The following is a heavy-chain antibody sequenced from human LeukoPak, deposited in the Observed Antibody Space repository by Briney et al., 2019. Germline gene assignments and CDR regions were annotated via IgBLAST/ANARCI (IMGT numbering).Heavy chain of an antibody. CDR2: ISSTSNTI. D-gene: IGHD7-27*01. V-gene: IGHV3-48*02. J-gene: IGHJ4*02. CDR1: GFTFSTYT. Sequence: PGGSLRLSCAASGFTFSTYTMNWVRQAPGQGLECVSSISSTSNTIYYADSVKGRFTISRDNAKNSLYLQMNSLRDEDTAVYYCARGLPRSTGDPLGYWGQGTLVTASS. CDR3: ARGLPRSTGDPLGY.